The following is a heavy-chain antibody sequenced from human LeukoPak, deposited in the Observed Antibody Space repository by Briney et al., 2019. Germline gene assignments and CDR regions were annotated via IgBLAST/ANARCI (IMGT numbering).Heavy chain of an antibody. CDR2: INHSGST. D-gene: IGHD3-10*01. J-gene: IGHJ4*02. V-gene: IGHV4-34*01. CDR3: ARRSGYYGSGSPFFDY. Sequence: SETLSLTCTVSGGSISSYYWSWIRQPPGKGLEWIGEINHSGSTNYNPSLKSRVTISVDTSKNQFSLKLSSVTAADTAVYYCARRSGYYGSGSPFFDYWGQGTLVTVSS. CDR1: GGSISSYY.